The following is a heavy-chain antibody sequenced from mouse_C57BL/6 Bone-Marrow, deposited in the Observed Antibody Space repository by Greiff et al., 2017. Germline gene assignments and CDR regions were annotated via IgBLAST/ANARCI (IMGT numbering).Heavy chain of an antibody. D-gene: IGHD2-5*01. CDR3: ARALYYSNPYAMDY. CDR1: GYSFTGYY. V-gene: IGHV1-31*01. CDR2: IYPYNGVS. Sequence: VKLQQSGPELVKPGASVKISCKASGYSFTGYYMHWVKQSHGNILDWIGYIYPYNGVSSYNQKFKGKATLTVAKSSSTAYMELRSLTSDDSAVYYCARALYYSNPYAMDYWGQGTSVTVSS. J-gene: IGHJ4*01.